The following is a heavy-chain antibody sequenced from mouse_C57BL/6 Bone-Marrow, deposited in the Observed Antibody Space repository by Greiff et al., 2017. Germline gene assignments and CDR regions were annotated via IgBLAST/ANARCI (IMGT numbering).Heavy chain of an antibody. J-gene: IGHJ4*01. Sequence: EVQGVESGGGLVKPGGSLKLSCAASGFTFSSSAMSWVRQTPEKRLEWVATISDGGSYTYYPGNVKGRFTITRDNAKNNLYLQMSHLKSEDTAVYYCARRHGASPYNAMDYWGQGTSVTVSS. CDR1: GFTFSSSA. D-gene: IGHD1-2*01. CDR3: ARRHGASPYNAMDY. CDR2: ISDGGSYT. V-gene: IGHV5-4*03.